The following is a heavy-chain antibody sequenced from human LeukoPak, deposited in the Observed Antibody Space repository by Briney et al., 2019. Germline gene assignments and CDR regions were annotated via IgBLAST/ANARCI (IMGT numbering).Heavy chain of an antibody. Sequence: GGSLRLSCAASGFTFSSYSMNWVRQAPGKGLEWVSYISSSSSTIYYADSVKGRFTISRDNAKNSLYLQMNSLRAEDTAVYYCAREGYDFWSGYYGFDYYYYMDVWGKGTTVTVSS. D-gene: IGHD3-3*01. CDR2: ISSSSSTI. V-gene: IGHV3-48*01. CDR3: AREGYDFWSGYYGFDYYYYMDV. J-gene: IGHJ6*03. CDR1: GFTFSSYS.